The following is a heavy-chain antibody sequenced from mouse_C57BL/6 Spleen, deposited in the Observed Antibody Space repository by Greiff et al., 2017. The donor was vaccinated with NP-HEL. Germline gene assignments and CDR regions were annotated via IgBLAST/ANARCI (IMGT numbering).Heavy chain of an antibody. CDR3: ARGEDSSGYEEDYAMDY. V-gene: IGHV1-61*01. CDR2: IYPSDSET. J-gene: IGHJ4*01. CDR1: GYTFTSYW. Sequence: VQLQQPGAELVRPGSSVKLSCKASGYTFTSYWMDWVKQRPGQGLEWIGNIYPSDSETHYNQKFKDKATLTVDKSSSTAYMQLSSLTSEDSAVYYCARGEDSSGYEEDYAMDYWGQGTSVTVSS. D-gene: IGHD3-2*02.